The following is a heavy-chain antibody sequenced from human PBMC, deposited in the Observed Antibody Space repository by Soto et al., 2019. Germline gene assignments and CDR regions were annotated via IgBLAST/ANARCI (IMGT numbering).Heavy chain of an antibody. CDR2: ISAYNGNT. J-gene: IGHJ5*02. D-gene: IGHD2-2*01. CDR3: ARVTDIVVVPAAWFDP. CDR1: GYTFTSYG. V-gene: IGHV1-18*04. Sequence: XSVKVSCKASGYTFTSYGISWVRQAPGQGLEWMGWISAYNGNTNYAQKLQGRVTMTTDTSTSTAYMELRSLRSDDTAVYYCARVTDIVVVPAAWFDPWGQGTLVTVSS.